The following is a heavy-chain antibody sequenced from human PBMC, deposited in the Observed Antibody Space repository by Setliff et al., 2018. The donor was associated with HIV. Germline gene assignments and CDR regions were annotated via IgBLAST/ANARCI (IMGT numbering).Heavy chain of an antibody. CDR3: ARDYPGATY. Sequence: GGSLRLSCAGSGFPFNKYWMTWVRQAPGKGLEWVANIKQDGGERYYVDSVKGRFTITRDNAKKFVYLEMSSLTVEDSAVYYCARDYPGATYWGQGTLVTVSS. J-gene: IGHJ4*02. CDR1: GFPFNKYW. CDR2: IKQDGGER. D-gene: IGHD1-1*01. V-gene: IGHV3-7*01.